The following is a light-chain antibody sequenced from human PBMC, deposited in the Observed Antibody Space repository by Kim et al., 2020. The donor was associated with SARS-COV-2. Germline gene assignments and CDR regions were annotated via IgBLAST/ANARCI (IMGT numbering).Light chain of an antibody. Sequence: QSVLTQPPSVSAAPGQTVTISCAGSDSNIENSYVSWYQQFPGTAPKLLVYDDYKRPSGIPDRFSGSKSGTSATLAITGLQTGDEADYYCGTWDRRLSGVVFGGGTQLTVL. J-gene: IGLJ2*01. CDR2: DDY. CDR1: DSNIENSY. CDR3: GTWDRRLSGVV. V-gene: IGLV1-51*01.